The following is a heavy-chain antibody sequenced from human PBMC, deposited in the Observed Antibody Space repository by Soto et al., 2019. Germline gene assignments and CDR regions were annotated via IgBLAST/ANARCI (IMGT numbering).Heavy chain of an antibody. Sequence: QVQLQQWGAGLLKPSETLSLTCAVYDGSFSGYYWSWIRQPPGKGLEWIGESNHSGSTNYTPSLKSRVTISVAPSKKLFSRQLSSVTAPATAVYYCASPGSYLGNAGWFVPWGQGTLVTVSS. J-gene: IGHJ5*02. CDR1: DGSFSGYY. CDR3: ASPGSYLGNAGWFVP. V-gene: IGHV4-34*01. D-gene: IGHD3-10*01. CDR2: SNHSGST.